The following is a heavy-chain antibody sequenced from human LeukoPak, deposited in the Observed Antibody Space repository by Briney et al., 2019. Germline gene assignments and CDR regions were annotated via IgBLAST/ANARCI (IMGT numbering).Heavy chain of an antibody. CDR2: INPSGGST. CDR1: GYTFTSYY. J-gene: IGHJ6*03. Sequence: ASVKVSCKASGYTFTSYYMHWVRQAPGQGLEWMGIINPSGGSTSYAQKLQGRVTMTTDTSTSTAYMELRSLRSDDTAVYYCARAHCSGGSCYSALDYYYYYMDVWGKGTTVTISS. V-gene: IGHV1-46*01. D-gene: IGHD2-15*01. CDR3: ARAHCSGGSCYSALDYYYYYMDV.